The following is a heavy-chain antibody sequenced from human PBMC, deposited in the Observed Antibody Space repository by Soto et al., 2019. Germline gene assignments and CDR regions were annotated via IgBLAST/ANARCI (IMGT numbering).Heavy chain of an antibody. CDR3: AREAEPLLWFGESTEYYLDY. Sequence: ASVKVSCKASGYTFTSYGISWVRQAPGQGLEWMGWISAYNGNTNYAQKLQGRVTMTTDTSTSTAYVELRSLRSDDTAVYYFAREAEPLLWFGESTEYYLDYWGQGTLVTVSS. V-gene: IGHV1-18*01. D-gene: IGHD3-10*01. CDR1: GYTFTSYG. CDR2: ISAYNGNT. J-gene: IGHJ4*02.